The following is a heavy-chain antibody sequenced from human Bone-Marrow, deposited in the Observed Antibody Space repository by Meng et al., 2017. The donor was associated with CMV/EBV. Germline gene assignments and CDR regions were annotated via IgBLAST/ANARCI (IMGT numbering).Heavy chain of an antibody. CDR2: INHSGST. V-gene: IGHV4-39*07. J-gene: IGHJ4*02. Sequence: GSLRLSCTVSGGSISSSSYYWGWIRQPPGKGLEWIGEINHSGSTNYNPSLKSRVTISVDTSKNQFSLKLSSVTAADTAVYYCARGWPTLYWGQGTLVTVSS. CDR1: GGSISSSSYY. CDR3: ARGWPTLY. D-gene: IGHD6-13*01.